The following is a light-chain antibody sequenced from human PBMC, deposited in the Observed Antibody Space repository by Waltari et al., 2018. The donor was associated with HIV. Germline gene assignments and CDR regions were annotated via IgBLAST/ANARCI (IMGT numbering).Light chain of an antibody. J-gene: IGLJ2*01. CDR2: TNN. CDR1: SSNIGNNF. Sequence: QSVLTQPPSASGTPGQRVTISCSGSSSNIGNNFLYWYQQVPGTAPKLLIHTNNQRPAGVADRFSGYKSGTSASLAISGLRSEDEAYYYCSSWDDSLSGVLFGGGTKLTVI. CDR3: SSWDDSLSGVL. V-gene: IGLV1-47*01.